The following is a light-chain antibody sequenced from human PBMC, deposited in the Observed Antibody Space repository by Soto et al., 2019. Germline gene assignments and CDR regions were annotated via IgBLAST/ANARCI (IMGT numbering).Light chain of an antibody. V-gene: IGKV1-5*01. Sequence: DIQVTQSPATLSAFVGDRVTISCRARQSIGTWLGWYQQKPGKAPKLLIYDASTLESRVPSRFSGSGSGTEFTLTISSLPPEDVATYYGQEYNSYPVSFGQGTRLDI. CDR2: DAS. CDR3: QEYNSYPVS. CDR1: QSIGTW. J-gene: IGKJ5*01.